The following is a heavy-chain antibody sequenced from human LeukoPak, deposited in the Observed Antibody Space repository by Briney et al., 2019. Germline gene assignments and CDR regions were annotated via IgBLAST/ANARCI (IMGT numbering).Heavy chain of an antibody. CDR3: ARGGGWFGDD. D-gene: IGHD3-10*01. Sequence: SETLSLTCTVSGGSISSYYWSWIWQPPGKGLEWIGFIYYTGSTNYNPSLKSRVTISVDTSKDQFSLKLTSVTAADTAVYYCARGGGWFGDDWGQGTLVTVSS. V-gene: IGHV4-59*01. CDR1: GGSISSYY. J-gene: IGHJ4*02. CDR2: IYYTGST.